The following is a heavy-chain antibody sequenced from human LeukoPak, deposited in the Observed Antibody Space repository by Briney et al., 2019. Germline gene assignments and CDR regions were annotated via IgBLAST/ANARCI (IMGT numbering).Heavy chain of an antibody. Sequence: PSETLSLTCAVYGGSFSGYYWSWIRQPPGKGLEWIGEINHSGSTNYNPSLKSRVTISVDTSNNQFSLRLGSVTAADTAVYYCLGARIGSVPDYWGQGTLVTVTS. D-gene: IGHD3-16*01. CDR3: LGARIGSVPDY. V-gene: IGHV4-34*06. CDR2: INHSGST. J-gene: IGHJ4*02. CDR1: GGSFSGYY.